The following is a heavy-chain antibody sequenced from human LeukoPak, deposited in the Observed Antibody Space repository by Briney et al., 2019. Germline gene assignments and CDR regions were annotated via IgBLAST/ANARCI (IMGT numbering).Heavy chain of an antibody. CDR1: GFTFSNYG. J-gene: IGHJ6*04. Sequence: PGRSLRLSCAASGFTFSNYGMHWVRQAPGKGLEWVAFIFAAGTNKYYADSVKGRFIISRDNSKNTLSLQMDSLRAEDTAVYYCATFVGIVSGTYTVPGGLLVWGKGTTVTVSS. V-gene: IGHV3-33*01. CDR3: ATFVGIVSGTYTVPGGLLV. D-gene: IGHD2-2*03. CDR2: IFAAGTNK.